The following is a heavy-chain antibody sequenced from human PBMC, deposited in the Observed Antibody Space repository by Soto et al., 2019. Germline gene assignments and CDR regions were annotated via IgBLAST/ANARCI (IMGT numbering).Heavy chain of an antibody. CDR2: ISGGGSYI. CDR3: ARDSDCHSTSCFFPPHV. V-gene: IGHV3-21*06. J-gene: IGHJ6*02. Sequence: GGSLRLSCSASGFTFSDENMSWVRQVPGKGLEWASGISGGGSYIFYADSVQGRFSISRDNPKNSLFLEMNSLRVEDTAVYYCARDSDCHSTSCFFPPHVWGQGTTVTSP. D-gene: IGHD2-2*01. CDR1: GFTFSDEN.